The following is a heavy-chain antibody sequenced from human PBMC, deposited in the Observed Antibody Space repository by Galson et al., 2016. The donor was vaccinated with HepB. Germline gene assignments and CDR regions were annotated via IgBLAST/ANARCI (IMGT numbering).Heavy chain of an antibody. CDR3: SRRGIAVAGFDY. D-gene: IGHD6-19*01. J-gene: IGHJ4*02. CDR1: GYTFTSYA. Sequence: SVKVSCKASGYTFTSYAMHWVRQAPGQRLEWMGWINAGNGNTKYSQKFQGRVTITRDTSASPAYMELSSLRSEDTAVYYCSRRGIAVAGFDYRGQGTLGTASP. CDR2: INAGNGNT. V-gene: IGHV1-3*01.